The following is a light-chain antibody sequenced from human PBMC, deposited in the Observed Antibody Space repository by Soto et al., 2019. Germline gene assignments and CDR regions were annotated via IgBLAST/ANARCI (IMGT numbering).Light chain of an antibody. V-gene: IGKV1-5*01. CDR3: QEYKSYSWT. Sequence: DIQMTQSPSSLSASVGYRVTITCQASQDISNYLNWYQQKPGKAPKLLIYDASSLESGVPSRVSGSGSGTEFTLTIDSLQPDDFATYYCQEYKSYSWTFGQGTKVDIK. J-gene: IGKJ1*01. CDR1: QDISNY. CDR2: DAS.